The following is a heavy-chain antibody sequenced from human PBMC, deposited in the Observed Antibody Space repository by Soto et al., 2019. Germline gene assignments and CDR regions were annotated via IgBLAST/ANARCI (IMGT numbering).Heavy chain of an antibody. CDR2: ISGSGGST. V-gene: IGHV3-23*01. D-gene: IGHD2-2*03. CDR3: ARKAGYCSSTSCYLGAFDI. J-gene: IGHJ3*02. Sequence: GGSLRLSCAASGFTFSSYAMSWVRQAPGKGLEWVSAISGSGGSTYYADSVKGRFTISRDNSKNTPYLQMNSLRAEDTAVYYCARKAGYCSSTSCYLGAFDIWAQGTMVTVSS. CDR1: GFTFSSYA.